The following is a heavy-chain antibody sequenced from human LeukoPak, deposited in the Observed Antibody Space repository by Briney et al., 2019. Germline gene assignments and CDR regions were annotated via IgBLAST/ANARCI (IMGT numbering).Heavy chain of an antibody. V-gene: IGHV3-30*02. CDR1: GFTFSSNY. D-gene: IGHD6-19*01. CDR3: AKALGSSGHDAFDI. CDR2: IRYDGSNE. Sequence: GGSLRLSCAASGFTFSSNYMSWVRQAPGKRLEWVAFIRYDGSNEYFADSVKGRFTISRDNSKNTLYLQMNSLRAEDTAVYYCAKALGSSGHDAFDIWGQGTMVTVSS. J-gene: IGHJ3*02.